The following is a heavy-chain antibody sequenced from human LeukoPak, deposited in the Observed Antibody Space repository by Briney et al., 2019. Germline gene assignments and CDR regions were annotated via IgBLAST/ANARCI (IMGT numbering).Heavy chain of an antibody. J-gene: IGHJ4*02. CDR3: ATAARCGSSISCSSYFDY. D-gene: IGHD2-2*01. CDR1: GYTLTELS. V-gene: IGHV1-24*01. CDR2: FDPEDGET. Sequence: ASVKVSCKVSGYTLTELSMHWVRQAPGKGLEWMGGFDPEDGETIYAQKFQGRVTMTEATSTDTAYMELSSLRSEDTAAYYCATAARCGSSISCSSYFDYWGQGTLVTVSS.